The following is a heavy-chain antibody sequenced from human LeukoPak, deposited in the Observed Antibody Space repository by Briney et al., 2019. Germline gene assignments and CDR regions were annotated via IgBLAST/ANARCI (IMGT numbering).Heavy chain of an antibody. CDR2: INHSGST. D-gene: IGHD3-10*02. J-gene: IGHJ5*02. V-gene: IGHV4-34*01. Sequence: SETLSLTCAVYGGSFSGYYWSWIRQPPGKGLEWIGEINHSGSTNYNPSLKSRVTISVDTSKNQFSLKLSSVTAADTAVYYCARELFVRRLPGRGNWFDPWGQGTLVTVSS. CDR3: ARELFVRRLPGRGNWFDP. CDR1: GGSFSGYY.